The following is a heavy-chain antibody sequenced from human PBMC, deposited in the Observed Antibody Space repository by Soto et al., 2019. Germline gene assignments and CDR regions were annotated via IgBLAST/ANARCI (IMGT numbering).Heavy chain of an antibody. CDR3: ARENYANPNPYNWFDP. CDR2: ISAYNGNT. Sequence: GASVKVSCKASGYTFTSYGISWVRQAPGQGLEWMGWISAYNGNTNYAQKLQGRVTMTTDTSTSTAYMELRSLRSDDTAVYYCARENYANPNPYNWFDPWGQGTLVTVSS. CDR1: GYTFTSYG. J-gene: IGHJ5*02. D-gene: IGHD1-7*01. V-gene: IGHV1-18*01.